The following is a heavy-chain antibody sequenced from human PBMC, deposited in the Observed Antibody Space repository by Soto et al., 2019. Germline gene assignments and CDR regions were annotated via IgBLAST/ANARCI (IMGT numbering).Heavy chain of an antibody. D-gene: IGHD6-13*01. CDR3: AIDRLTEQQLGGYYYYGMDV. J-gene: IGHJ6*02. V-gene: IGHV4-59*01. Sequence: PSDTLSLTCTVSGGPISNYYLSWIRQPPGKGLEWIGYTYYSGSTTYNPSLKSRVTISVDTSKNQFSLKLTSVTAADTAVYYGAIDRLTEQQLGGYYYYGMDVWGQGTTVTVSS. CDR1: GGPISNYY. CDR2: TYYSGST.